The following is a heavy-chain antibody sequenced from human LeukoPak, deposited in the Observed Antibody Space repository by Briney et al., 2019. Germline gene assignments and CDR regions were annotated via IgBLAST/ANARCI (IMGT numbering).Heavy chain of an antibody. CDR1: AFIFSGHW. CDR3: AKCMVVTATYFDY. CDR2: ISGSGGST. V-gene: IGHV3-23*01. D-gene: IGHD2-21*02. J-gene: IGHJ4*02. Sequence: GSLRLSCEGSAFIFSGHWMNWVRQTPGKGLEWVSAISGSGGSTYYADSVKGRFTISRDNSKNTLYLQMNSLRAEDTAVYYCAKCMVVTATYFDYWGQGTLVTVSS.